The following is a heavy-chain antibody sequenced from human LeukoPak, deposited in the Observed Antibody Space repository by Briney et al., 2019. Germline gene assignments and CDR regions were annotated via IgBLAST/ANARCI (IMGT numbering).Heavy chain of an antibody. J-gene: IGHJ5*02. V-gene: IGHV3-23*01. CDR3: AKDRGPFVAFDNNWFDP. D-gene: IGHD3-10*01. CDR2: ISGYGDTT. Sequence: PGGSLRLSCAASGFKFNIFAMSWVRQAPGKGLEWVSSISGYGDTTYYADSVKGRFTLSRDNSKGTLDLQMFSLRAEDTAVYYCAKDRGPFVAFDNNWFDPWGQGTLVTVSS. CDR1: GFKFNIFA.